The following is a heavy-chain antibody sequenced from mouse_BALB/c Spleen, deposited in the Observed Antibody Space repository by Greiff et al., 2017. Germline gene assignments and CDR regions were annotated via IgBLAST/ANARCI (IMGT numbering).Heavy chain of an antibody. CDR1: GFNIKDYY. CDR3: NSYYYGEGRFDC. Sequence: EVQLQQSGAELVRPGASVKLSCTASGFNIKDYYMHWVKQRPEQGLEWIGWIDPENGDTEYATKFQGKATMTADTSSNTAYLQLSSLTSEDTAVYYCNSYYYGEGRFDCWGEGTTLTVSS. V-gene: IGHV14-4*02. D-gene: IGHD1-1*01. J-gene: IGHJ2*01. CDR2: IDPENGDT.